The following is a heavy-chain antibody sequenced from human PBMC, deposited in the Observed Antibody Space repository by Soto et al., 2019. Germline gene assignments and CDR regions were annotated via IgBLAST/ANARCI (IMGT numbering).Heavy chain of an antibody. CDR2: IYTSGST. CDR1: GDSMTKYY. Sequence: QVQLQESGPGLVKPSETLSLTCTVSGDSMTKYYWSWIRQPAGKGLEWIGRIYTSGSTNYNPSLKSRGTMSIDTSNNHFSRKLKSVTAADTAVYYCARTVGAAYYFDFWGQGALGTVSS. D-gene: IGHD1-26*01. V-gene: IGHV4-4*07. CDR3: ARTVGAAYYFDF. J-gene: IGHJ4*02.